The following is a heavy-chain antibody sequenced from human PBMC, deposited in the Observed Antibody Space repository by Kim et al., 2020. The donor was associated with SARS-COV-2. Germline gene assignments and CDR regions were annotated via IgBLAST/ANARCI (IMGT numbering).Heavy chain of an antibody. CDR2: ISSSSSYI. CDR1: GFTFSSYS. D-gene: IGHD6-19*01. Sequence: GGSLRLSCAASGFTFSSYSMNWVRQAPGKGLEWVSSISSSSSYIYYADSVKGRFTISRDNAKNSLYLQMNSLRAEDTAVYYCARAPRNASGWSRDYYYGMDVWGQGTTVTVSS. CDR3: ARAPRNASGWSRDYYYGMDV. V-gene: IGHV3-21*01. J-gene: IGHJ6*02.